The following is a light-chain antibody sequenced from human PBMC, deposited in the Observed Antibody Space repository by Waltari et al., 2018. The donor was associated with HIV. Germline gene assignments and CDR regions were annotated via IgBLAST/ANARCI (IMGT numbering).Light chain of an antibody. Sequence: QLVLTQSPSASASLGASVKLTCTLSSGHSSYAIAWHQQQPEKGPRYLMKLNSDGSHSKGDLQKGARELWRLNGDCSDSKGDGIPDRCSGYSSGAERYRSMSSLQSDDEADYYCQTGGTGMVVGGGTKLTVL. V-gene: IGLV4-69*01. J-gene: IGLJ2*01. CDR3: QTGGTGMV. CDR2: LNGDCSD. CDR1: SGHSSYA.